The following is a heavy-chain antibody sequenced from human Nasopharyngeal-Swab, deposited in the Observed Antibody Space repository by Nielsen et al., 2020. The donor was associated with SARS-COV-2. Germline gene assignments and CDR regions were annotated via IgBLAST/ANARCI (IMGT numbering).Heavy chain of an antibody. J-gene: IGHJ5*02. CDR2: IYYSVST. CDR3: ARGIFGVPLEVYNWFDP. CDR1: GGSISSYS. D-gene: IGHD3-3*01. Sequence: SETLSLTCTVSGGSISSYSSSCIRQPPGNVLEWIGYIYYSVSTNYNPSLKSRVTISVDTSKNQFSLKLSSVTAADTAVYYCARGIFGVPLEVYNWFDPWGQGTLVTVSS. V-gene: IGHV4-59*13.